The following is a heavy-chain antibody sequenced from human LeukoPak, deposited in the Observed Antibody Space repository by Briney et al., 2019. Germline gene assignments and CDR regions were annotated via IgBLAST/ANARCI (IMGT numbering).Heavy chain of an antibody. J-gene: IGHJ6*03. Sequence: GGSLRLSCAASGFTFSSYSMNWVRQAPGKGLEWVSSISSSSSYIYYADSVKGRFTISRDNAKNSLYLQMNSLRAEDTAVYYRARGTGGSGSYYYYYYMDVWGKGTTVTVSS. V-gene: IGHV3-21*01. D-gene: IGHD3-10*01. CDR1: GFTFSSYS. CDR3: ARGTGGSGSYYYYYYMDV. CDR2: ISSSSSYI.